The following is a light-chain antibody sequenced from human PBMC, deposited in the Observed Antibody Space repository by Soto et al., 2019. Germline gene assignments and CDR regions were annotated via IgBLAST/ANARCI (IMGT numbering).Light chain of an antibody. V-gene: IGLV2-8*01. J-gene: IGLJ1*01. Sequence: SVLAQLPSASGSPGQSVTISCTGTSSDVGGYNYVSWYQQHPGKAPRLMIYEVSKRPSGVPDRFSGSKSGSTASLTVSGLQAEDEADYYCSSYAGSNTYVFGTGTKVTVL. CDR3: SSYAGSNTYV. CDR2: EVS. CDR1: SSDVGGYNY.